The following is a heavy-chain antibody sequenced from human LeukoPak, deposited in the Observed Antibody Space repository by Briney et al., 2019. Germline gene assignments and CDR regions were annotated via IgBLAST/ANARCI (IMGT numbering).Heavy chain of an antibody. CDR2: ISSSGSTI. D-gene: IGHD3-22*01. CDR1: GFTFNSYE. CDR3: ARSSSSYYDTSGYLDY. Sequence: GGSLRLSCAASGFTFNSYEMNWVRQAPGKGLEWVSYISSSGSTIYYADSVKGRFTISRDNAKNSLYLQMNSLRAEDTAVYYCARSSSSYYDTSGYLDYWGQGTLVTVSS. V-gene: IGHV3-48*03. J-gene: IGHJ4*02.